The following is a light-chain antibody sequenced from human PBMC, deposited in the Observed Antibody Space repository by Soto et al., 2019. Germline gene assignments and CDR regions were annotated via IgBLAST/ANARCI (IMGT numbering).Light chain of an antibody. CDR1: NSEVGGYNY. CDR3: SSYTTSNTRQIV. J-gene: IGLJ1*01. Sequence: SALTQPAPVSGCPGQAITISRPWTNSEVGGYNYVSWYQHHPGKAPKLIIYDVTNRPSGVSNPFSGSKSGNTASLTISGLQPEDEADYYCSSYTTSNTRQIVFGTGTKVTVL. CDR2: DVT. V-gene: IGLV2-14*03.